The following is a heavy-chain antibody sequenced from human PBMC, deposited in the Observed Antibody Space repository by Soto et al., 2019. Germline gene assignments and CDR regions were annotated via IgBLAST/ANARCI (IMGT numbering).Heavy chain of an antibody. CDR3: VRDQKYFRVNGNWFDS. J-gene: IGHJ5*01. Sequence: GASVKVSCKASGYTSADFGISWVRQAPGQGLEWMGWVSGNNGASNPAPKVQGRITMTLDTSTGVSYMALRSLRSDDTAIYYCVRDQKYFRVNGNWFDSWGQGXLVTVSS. D-gene: IGHD2-2*01. CDR2: VSGNNGAS. CDR1: GYTSADFG. V-gene: IGHV1-18*04.